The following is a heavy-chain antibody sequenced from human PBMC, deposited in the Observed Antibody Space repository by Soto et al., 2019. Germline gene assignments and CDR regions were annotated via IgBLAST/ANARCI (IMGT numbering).Heavy chain of an antibody. CDR2: ISSNGGIT. V-gene: IGHV3-64*01. J-gene: IGHJ3*02. D-gene: IGHD3-10*01. CDR3: SRDFGYAFDI. Sequence: EVQLVESGGGLVQPGGSLRLSCAASGFTFSSYAMHWVRQAPGKGLEYVSGISSNGGITDYANSVKGRFTISRDNSKNTLYLQMGSLRAEDMAVYYCSRDFGYAFDIWGQGTMVTVSS. CDR1: GFTFSSYA.